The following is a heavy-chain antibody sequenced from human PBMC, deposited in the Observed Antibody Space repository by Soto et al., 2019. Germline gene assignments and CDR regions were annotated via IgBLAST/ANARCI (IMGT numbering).Heavy chain of an antibody. D-gene: IGHD2-15*01. CDR1: GYTFTSYG. J-gene: IGHJ6*03. Sequence: ASVKVSCKASGYTFTSYGISWVRQAPGQGLEWMGWISAYNGNTNYAQKLQGRVTMTTDTSTSTAYMELRSLRSDDTAVYYCARQQYCSGGSCYQDYYYYYYMDVWGKGTTVTVSS. V-gene: IGHV1-18*01. CDR3: ARQQYCSGGSCYQDYYYYYYMDV. CDR2: ISAYNGNT.